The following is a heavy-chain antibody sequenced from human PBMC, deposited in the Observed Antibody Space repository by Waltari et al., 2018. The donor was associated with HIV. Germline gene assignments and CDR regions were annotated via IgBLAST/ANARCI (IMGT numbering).Heavy chain of an antibody. CDR3: ARERIAVAPYGMDV. CDR2: IYYSGST. V-gene: IGHV4-61*01. CDR1: GGSVSSGSYY. J-gene: IGHJ6*02. D-gene: IGHD6-19*01. Sequence: QVQLQESGPGLVKPSETLSLTCTVSGGSVSSGSYYWSWIRQPPGKGLEWIGYIYYSGSTNHNPSLKNRVTISVDTSKNQFSRKLSSVTAADTAVYYCARERIAVAPYGMDVWGQGTTVTVSS.